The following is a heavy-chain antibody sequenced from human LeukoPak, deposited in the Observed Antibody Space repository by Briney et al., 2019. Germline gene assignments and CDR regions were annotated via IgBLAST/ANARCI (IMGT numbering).Heavy chain of an antibody. D-gene: IGHD3-16*01. CDR1: GFIFSRYW. V-gene: IGHV3-7*01. Sequence: PGGSLRLSCEASGFIFSRYWMTWVRQAPGKGLEWMASIKEDGAEKYYVGSVKGRFTISRDNAKKSLYLEMSSLRADDTAVYYCARDAEITLGTDSWGHGTLVVVAS. CDR3: ARDAEITLGTDS. J-gene: IGHJ5*01. CDR2: IKEDGAEK.